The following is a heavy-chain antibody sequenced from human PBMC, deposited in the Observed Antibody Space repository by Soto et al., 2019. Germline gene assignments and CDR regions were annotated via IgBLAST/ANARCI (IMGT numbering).Heavy chain of an antibody. Sequence: GGSLRLSCAASGFTFSSYAMSWVRQAPGKGLEWVSAISGSGGSTYYADSVKGRFTISRDNSKNTLYLQMNSLRAEDTAVYYCAKAEAYCSGGSCYSFYYYGMDVWGQGTTVTVSS. CDR1: GFTFSSYA. J-gene: IGHJ6*02. CDR3: AKAEAYCSGGSCYSFYYYGMDV. CDR2: ISGSGGST. D-gene: IGHD2-15*01. V-gene: IGHV3-23*01.